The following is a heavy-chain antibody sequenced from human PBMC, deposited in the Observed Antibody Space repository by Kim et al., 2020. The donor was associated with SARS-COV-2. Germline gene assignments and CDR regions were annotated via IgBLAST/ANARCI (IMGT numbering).Heavy chain of an antibody. D-gene: IGHD2-15*01. CDR2: ISYDGSNK. V-gene: IGHV3-30*03. CDR3: AGGVVVAATALDY. CDR1: GFTFSSYG. Sequence: GGSLRLSCAASGFTFSSYGMHWVRQAPGKGLEWVAVISYDGSNKYYADSVKGRFTISRDNSKNTLYLQMNSLRAEDTAVYYCAGGVVVAATALDYWGQGTLVTVSS. J-gene: IGHJ4*02.